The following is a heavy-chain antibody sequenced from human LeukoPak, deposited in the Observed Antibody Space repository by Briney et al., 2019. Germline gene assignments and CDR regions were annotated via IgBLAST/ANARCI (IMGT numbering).Heavy chain of an antibody. CDR3: ARSTMVRGVIFDY. Sequence: QAGGSLRLSCAASGFTFSSYAMHWVRQAPGKGLEWVAVISYDGSNKYYADSVKGRFTISRDNSKNTLYLQINSLRAEDTAVYYCARSTMVRGVIFDYWGQGTLVTVSS. V-gene: IGHV3-30*04. D-gene: IGHD3-10*01. J-gene: IGHJ4*02. CDR1: GFTFSSYA. CDR2: ISYDGSNK.